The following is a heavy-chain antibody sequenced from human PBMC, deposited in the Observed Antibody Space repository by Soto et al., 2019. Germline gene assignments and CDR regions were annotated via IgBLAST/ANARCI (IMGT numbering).Heavy chain of an antibody. CDR2: VSGSGGST. J-gene: IGHJ4*02. CDR3: AKGAVAATRV. Sequence: PGGSLRLSCAASGFTFKTYAMNWVRQAPGKGLEWISAVSGSGGSTYYADSVKGRFTISRDNSKDTLYLQMNSLRAEDTAVYYCAKGAVAATRVWGQGTLVTVSS. CDR1: GFTFKTYA. V-gene: IGHV3-23*01. D-gene: IGHD2-15*01.